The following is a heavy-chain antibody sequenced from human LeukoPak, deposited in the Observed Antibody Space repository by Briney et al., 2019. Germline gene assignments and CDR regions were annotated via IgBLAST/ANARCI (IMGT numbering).Heavy chain of an antibody. D-gene: IGHD2-2*01. CDR1: GGSFSGYY. CDR3: ARAIHGYCSSTSCSWGPYYYYMGV. Sequence: SETLSLTCAVYGGSFSGYYWSWIRQPPGKGLEWIGEINHSGSTNYNPSLKSRVTISVDTPKNQFSLKLSSVTAADTAVYYCARAIHGYCSSTSCSWGPYYYYMGVWGKGTTVTVSS. CDR2: INHSGST. J-gene: IGHJ6*03. V-gene: IGHV4-34*01.